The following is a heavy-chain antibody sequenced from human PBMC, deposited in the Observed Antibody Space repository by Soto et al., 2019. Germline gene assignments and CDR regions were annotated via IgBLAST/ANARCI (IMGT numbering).Heavy chain of an antibody. CDR3: ARTDGYEIEY. D-gene: IGHD5-12*01. CDR2: IYPGDSDS. Sequence: GESLKISCKGSGYSFVSYWIAWVRQRPGKGLEWMGIIYPGDSDSTYSPSFQGQVTLSVDKSINTVFLQWSSLEASDIAMYYCARTDGYEIEYWGQGTQVTVSS. V-gene: IGHV5-51*01. CDR1: GYSFVSYW. J-gene: IGHJ4*02.